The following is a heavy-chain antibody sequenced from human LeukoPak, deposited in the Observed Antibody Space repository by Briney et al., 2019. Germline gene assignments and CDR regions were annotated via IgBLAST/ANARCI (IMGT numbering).Heavy chain of an antibody. CDR2: IYHSGST. CDR3: ARGSRDLSTVIPVRNAFDI. CDR1: GGSISSGGYY. D-gene: IGHD2-21*02. Sequence: KPSETLSLTCTVSGGSISSGGYYWSWIRQPPGKGLEWIGYIYHSGSTYYNPSLKSRVTISVDRSKNQFSLKLSSVTAADTAVYYCARGSRDLSTVIPVRNAFDIWGQGTMVTVSS. V-gene: IGHV4-30-2*01. J-gene: IGHJ3*02.